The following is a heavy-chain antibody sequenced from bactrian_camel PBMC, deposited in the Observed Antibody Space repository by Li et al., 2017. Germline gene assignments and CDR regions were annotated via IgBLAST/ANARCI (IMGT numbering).Heavy chain of an antibody. D-gene: IGHD1*01. V-gene: IGHV3S1*01. J-gene: IGHJ4*01. CDR2: IYGDAGTGRA. CDR3: KIEWGRGPRYCWNSF. Sequence: HVQLVESGGDSVQAGGSLRLSCAASGFTDNNYCLAWFRQAPGKEREGVATIYGDAGTGRAYYLDSVKGRFTIAQDNTNDTVYLQMNSLKSEDTATYSCKIEWGRGPRYCWNSFWGQGTQVTVS. CDR1: GFTDNNYC.